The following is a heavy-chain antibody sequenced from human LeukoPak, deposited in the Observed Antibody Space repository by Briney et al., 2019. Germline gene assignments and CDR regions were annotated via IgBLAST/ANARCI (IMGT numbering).Heavy chain of an antibody. CDR3: ARDRRDGYNPFDY. CDR2: IIPILGIA. D-gene: IGHD5-12*01. V-gene: IGHV1-69*04. J-gene: IGHJ4*02. CDR1: GGTFSSYA. Sequence: GASVKVSCEASGGTFSSYAISWVRQAPGQGLEWMGRIIPILGIANYAQKFQGRVTITADKSTSTAYMELSSLRSEDTAVYYCARDRRDGYNPFDYWGQGTLVTVSS.